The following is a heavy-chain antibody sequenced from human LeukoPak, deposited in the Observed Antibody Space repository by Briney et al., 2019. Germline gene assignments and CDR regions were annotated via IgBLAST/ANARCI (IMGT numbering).Heavy chain of an antibody. CDR2: INPSGGST. D-gene: IGHD3-22*01. V-gene: IGHV1-46*01. CDR1: GYTFTSYY. J-gene: IGHJ4*02. Sequence: GASVKVSCTASGYTFTSYYMHWVRQAPGQGLEWMGIINPSGGSTSYAQKFQGRVTMTRDTSTSTVYMELSSLRSEDTAVYYCARSPPNYYDSSGYDYWGQGTLVTVSS. CDR3: ARSPPNYYDSSGYDY.